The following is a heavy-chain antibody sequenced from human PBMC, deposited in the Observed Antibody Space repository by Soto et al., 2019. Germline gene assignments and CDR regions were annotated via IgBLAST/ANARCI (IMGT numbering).Heavy chain of an antibody. D-gene: IGHD2-2*01. CDR2: ISYDGSNK. V-gene: IGHV3-30*18. CDR3: AKDRRFPNIVVVPAAPNNYGMDV. Sequence: GGSLRLSCAASGFTFSSYGMHWVRQAPGKGLEWVAVISYDGSNKYYADSVKGRFTISRDNSKNTLYLQMNSLRAEDTAVYYCAKDRRFPNIVVVPAAPNNYGMDVWGQGTTVTVSS. J-gene: IGHJ6*02. CDR1: GFTFSSYG.